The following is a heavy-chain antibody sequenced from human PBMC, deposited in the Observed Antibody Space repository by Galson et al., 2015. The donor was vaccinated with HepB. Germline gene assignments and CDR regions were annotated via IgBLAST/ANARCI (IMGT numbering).Heavy chain of an antibody. J-gene: IGHJ6*03. CDR2: INPNGGST. D-gene: IGHD1-26*01. CDR1: GYIFTSYY. V-gene: IGHV1-46*01. Sequence: SCKASGYIFTSYYIHWVRQAPGQGLAWMGIINPNGGSTSYAQKFQGRVTMTRDTSTSTVYMELSSLRSEDTAVYYCARRGYSGAYYYYYYMDVWGKGTTVTVSS. CDR3: ARRGYSGAYYYYYYMDV.